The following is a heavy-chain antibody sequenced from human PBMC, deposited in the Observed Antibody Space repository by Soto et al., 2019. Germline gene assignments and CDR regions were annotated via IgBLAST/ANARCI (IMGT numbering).Heavy chain of an antibody. Sequence: ASVKVSCNASGYTFTSYGISWVRQALGQGLEGMGWISAYNGNTNYAQKLQGRVTMTTATSTSTAYMEQRSLISDDTAVYYCARVARHDYDSSGYSSGVFDIWGQGTRVTVSS. CDR1: GYTFTSYG. V-gene: IGHV1-18*04. J-gene: IGHJ3*02. CDR2: ISAYNGNT. CDR3: ARVARHDYDSSGYSSGVFDI. D-gene: IGHD3-22*01.